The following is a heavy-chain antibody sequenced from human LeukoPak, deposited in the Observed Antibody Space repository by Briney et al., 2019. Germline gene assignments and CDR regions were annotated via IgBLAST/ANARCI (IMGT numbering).Heavy chain of an antibody. J-gene: IGHJ4*02. Sequence: TLSLTCTVSGGSISSYYWSWIRQPPGKALEWLAFIYGNDDKRYSPSLMSRLTITKDTSKNQVVLTMTNMDPVDTATYYCAHKSVDTSIDYWGQGTLVTVSS. CDR3: AHKSVDTSIDY. CDR1: GGSISSYYW. CDR2: IYGNDDK. D-gene: IGHD5-18*01. V-gene: IGHV2-5*01.